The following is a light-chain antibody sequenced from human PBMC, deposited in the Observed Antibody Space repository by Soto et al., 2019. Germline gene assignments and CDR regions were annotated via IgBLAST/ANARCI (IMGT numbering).Light chain of an antibody. J-gene: IGKJ1*01. Sequence: EIAMTQSSATLSVSSGERATLSCRASQSVSSKLAWYQQKPGQAPRLLIYDASTRATGIPARFSGSGSGTEFTLTISSLQSEDFAVYYCQQFNNWPRTFGQGTKVDIK. CDR1: QSVSSK. CDR3: QQFNNWPRT. CDR2: DAS. V-gene: IGKV3-15*01.